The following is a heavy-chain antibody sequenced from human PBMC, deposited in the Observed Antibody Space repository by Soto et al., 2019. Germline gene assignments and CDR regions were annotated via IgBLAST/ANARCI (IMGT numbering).Heavy chain of an antibody. J-gene: IGHJ5*02. CDR3: ARDMYSSDYFVKWFEP. CDR2: ISHDGINK. V-gene: IGHV3-30-3*01. D-gene: IGHD6-19*01. Sequence: ASGFSFSSYAMYWFRQPPGKGLEWVAVISHDGINKHYADSVKGRVTVSRDNSNHSLDLQLNSLRGEDTAMYYCARDMYSSDYFVKWFEPWGQGTLVTVSS. CDR1: GFSFSSYA.